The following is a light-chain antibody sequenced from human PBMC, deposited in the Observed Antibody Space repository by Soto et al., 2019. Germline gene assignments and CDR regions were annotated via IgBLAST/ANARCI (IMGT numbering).Light chain of an antibody. CDR3: EQYGTSPPSIT. J-gene: IGKJ5*01. Sequence: IGLTQSADTLSLSPGERATVSCRASQSVSRSNLAWYQHKPGQAPRLLIYGTSNRATGIPDRFTGSGSGTDLTLTISSLEPEDFAVYYCEQYGTSPPSITFGQGRLLEIK. CDR2: GTS. V-gene: IGKV3-20*01. CDR1: QSVSRSN.